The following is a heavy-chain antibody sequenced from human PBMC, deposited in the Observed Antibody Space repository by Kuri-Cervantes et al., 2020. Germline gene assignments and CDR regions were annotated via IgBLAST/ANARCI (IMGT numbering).Heavy chain of an antibody. CDR1: GFTFSNAW. D-gene: IGHD5-24*01. Sequence: GESLKISCAASGFTFSNAWMSWVRQAPGKGLEWVGRIKRKSDGGTTDYAAPVKGRFTISRDDSKNTLYLQMNSLKTDDTAVYYCTTDVENPPWLQLLSRYWGQGTLVTVSS. CDR2: IKRKSDGGTT. J-gene: IGHJ1*01. CDR3: TTDVENPPWLQLLSRY. V-gene: IGHV3-15*01.